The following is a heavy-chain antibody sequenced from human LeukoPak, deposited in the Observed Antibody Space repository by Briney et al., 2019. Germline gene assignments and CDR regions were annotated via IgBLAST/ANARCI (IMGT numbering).Heavy chain of an antibody. CDR2: IYYSGST. J-gene: IGHJ6*03. CDR1: GGSIRRYY. Sequence: SETLSLTCSVSGGSIRRYYWSWIRQPPGKGLEWIGDIYYSGSTNYNPSLKSRVTIAVDTSKNQFSLKLSSVTAADTAVYYCARVWFGVYYYYMDVWGKGTTVTVSS. D-gene: IGHD3-10*01. V-gene: IGHV4-59*12. CDR3: ARVWFGVYYYYMDV.